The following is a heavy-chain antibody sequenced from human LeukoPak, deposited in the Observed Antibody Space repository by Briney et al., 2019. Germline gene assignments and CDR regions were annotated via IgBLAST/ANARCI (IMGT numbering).Heavy chain of an antibody. Sequence: SETLSLTCTVSGDSISTYYWNWIRQPPGKGLEWIGYIYNSGSTNYNPSLKSRVTISVDTSKNQFSLKLTSVTAADTAVYYCVRDRELTYWGQGTLVTVSS. D-gene: IGHD1-26*01. CDR3: VRDRELTY. V-gene: IGHV4-59*03. J-gene: IGHJ4*02. CDR1: GDSISTYY. CDR2: IYNSGST.